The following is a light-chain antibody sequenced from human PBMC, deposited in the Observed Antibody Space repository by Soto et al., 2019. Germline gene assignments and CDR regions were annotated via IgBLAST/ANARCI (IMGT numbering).Light chain of an antibody. V-gene: IGKV2-30*01. CDR3: MQGTTWPPA. Sequence: DVVMTQSPLSLPVTLGQPASISCRSSQSLVYSDGNTYLNWFQQRPGQSPRRLIYKVSNRDSGVPDRFSGSGSGTDFTLKISRVEAEDVGVYYFMQGTTWPPAFGPGTKVDIK. CDR1: QSLVYSDGNTY. J-gene: IGKJ3*01. CDR2: KVS.